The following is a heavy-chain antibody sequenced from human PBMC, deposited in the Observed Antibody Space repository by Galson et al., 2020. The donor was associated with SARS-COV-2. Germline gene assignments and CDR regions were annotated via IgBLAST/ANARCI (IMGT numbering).Heavy chain of an antibody. D-gene: IGHD4-4*01. Sequence: SETLSLTCLVSGYSISSGYYWGWIRQPPGKGLEWIGSIYHSRSTYYNPSLKSRVTISVDTSKNQFSLKLSSVTTADTAVYYCARDNPKSNNFDDWGQGTLVTVSS. CDR1: GYSISSGYY. J-gene: IGHJ4*02. CDR2: IYHSRST. V-gene: IGHV4-38-2*02. CDR3: ARDNPKSNNFDD.